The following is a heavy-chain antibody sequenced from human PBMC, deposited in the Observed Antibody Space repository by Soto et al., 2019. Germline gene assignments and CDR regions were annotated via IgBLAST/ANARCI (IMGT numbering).Heavy chain of an antibody. CDR3: ARGVDYYGSGSYYFYYGMDV. CDR2: INHSGST. CDR1: CGSFSGYY. J-gene: IGHJ6*02. Sequence: ASETLSLTCAVYCGSFSGYYWSWIRQPPGKGLEWIGEINHSGSTNYNPSLKSRVTISVDTSKNQFSLKLSSVTAADTAVYYCARGVDYYGSGSYYFYYGMDVWGQGTTVTVSS. D-gene: IGHD3-10*01. V-gene: IGHV4-34*01.